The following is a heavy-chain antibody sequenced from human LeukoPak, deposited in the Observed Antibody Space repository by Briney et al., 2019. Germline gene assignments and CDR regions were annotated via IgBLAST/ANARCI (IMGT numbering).Heavy chain of an antibody. V-gene: IGHV4-4*02. J-gene: IGHJ1*01. CDR2: IYHSGNT. CDR1: GYSISSGYW. CDR3: GRSGNFCLGS. D-gene: IGHD4-23*01. Sequence: PSETLSLTYVVSGYSISSGYWWSWVRQPPGKGLEWIGEIYHSGNTNYNPSLKSRVTISVDKSKNQFSLMLNSVTAADTAIYYCGRSGNFCLGSWGQGTLVTVSS.